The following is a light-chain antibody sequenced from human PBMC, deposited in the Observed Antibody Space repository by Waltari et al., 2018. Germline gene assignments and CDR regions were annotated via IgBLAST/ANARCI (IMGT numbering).Light chain of an antibody. CDR3: QQSYSTRYT. Sequence: DIQMTQSPSSLSASVGDRVTITCRASQSISSYFNWYQQKPGKAPKLLIYAASSLQSGVPSRFSGSGSGTDFTLTISSLQPEDFATYYCQQSYSTRYTFGQGTKLEIK. CDR1: QSISSY. V-gene: IGKV1-39*01. J-gene: IGKJ2*01. CDR2: AAS.